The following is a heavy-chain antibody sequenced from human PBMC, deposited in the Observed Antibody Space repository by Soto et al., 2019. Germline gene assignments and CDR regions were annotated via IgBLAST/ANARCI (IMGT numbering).Heavy chain of an antibody. Sequence: ASVKVSCKAAGYTFTRYGISWVRQAPGQGLEWMGWISAYNGNTNYAQKLQGRVTMTTDTSTSTAYMELRSLRSDDTAVYYCARSGYYTGSVHYYYGMDVWGQGTTVTVSS. V-gene: IGHV1-18*01. CDR1: GYTFTRYG. J-gene: IGHJ6*02. CDR3: ARSGYYTGSVHYYYGMDV. CDR2: ISAYNGNT. D-gene: IGHD3-3*01.